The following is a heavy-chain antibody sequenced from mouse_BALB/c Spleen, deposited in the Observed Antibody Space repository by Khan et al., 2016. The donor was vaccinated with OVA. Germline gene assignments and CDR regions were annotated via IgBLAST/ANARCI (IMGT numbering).Heavy chain of an antibody. CDR1: GHTFSSYW. D-gene: IGHD2-3*01. CDR2: ILPGSGST. J-gene: IGHJ3*01. CDR3: ARVEAIYDGYYHVSWFAC. V-gene: IGHV1-9*01. Sequence: QVQLQQSGVELMKPGASVKISCKATGHTFSSYWMDWVKQRPGHGLEWIGEILPGSGSTKYNEKFKGKATLTADTSSNTAYMQLSSLSSEDSAVYYSARVEAIYDGYYHVSWFACWGQGTLVTVSA.